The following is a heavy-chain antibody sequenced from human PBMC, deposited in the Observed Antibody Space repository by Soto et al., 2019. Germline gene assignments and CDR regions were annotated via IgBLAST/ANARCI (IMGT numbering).Heavy chain of an antibody. D-gene: IGHD6-13*01. Sequence: GGSLRLSCAASGFTFSSYAMHWVRQAPGKGLEWVAVISYDGSNKYYADSVKGRFTISRDNSKNTLYLQMNSLRAEDTAVYYCASLYSSSWTRYWGQGTLVTVSS. CDR1: GFTFSSYA. V-gene: IGHV3-30-3*01. CDR3: ASLYSSSWTRY. J-gene: IGHJ4*02. CDR2: ISYDGSNK.